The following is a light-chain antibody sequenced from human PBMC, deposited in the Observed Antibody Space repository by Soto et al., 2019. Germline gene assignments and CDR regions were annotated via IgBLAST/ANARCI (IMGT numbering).Light chain of an antibody. CDR2: GSS. Sequence: IVMTQSPATLSVSPGDEVTLSCRASENVGTNLAWYQQKPAQAPRLLIYGSSTRATGIPATFSGSGSGTEFTLTISSLQSEESAIYYCQQYNNWGLSFGAGTKVEIK. CDR1: ENVGTN. V-gene: IGKV3D-15*01. J-gene: IGKJ4*01. CDR3: QQYNNWGLS.